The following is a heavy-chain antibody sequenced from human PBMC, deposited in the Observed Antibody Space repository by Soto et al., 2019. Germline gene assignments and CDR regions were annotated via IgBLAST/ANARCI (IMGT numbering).Heavy chain of an antibody. CDR1: GFIFSNYV. CDR3: AREVLWSRYFDY. V-gene: IGHV3-30-3*01. J-gene: IGHJ4*02. CDR2: MSYDGTTK. Sequence: QVQLVESGGGVVQPGRSLRLSCAASGFIFSNYVMYWVRPAPGKGLEWVAFMSYDGTTKSYADSVKGRFTISRDNSQNTLYLQMNSLRPEDTGVYYCAREVLWSRYFDYWGQGTLVTVSS. D-gene: IGHD3-10*01.